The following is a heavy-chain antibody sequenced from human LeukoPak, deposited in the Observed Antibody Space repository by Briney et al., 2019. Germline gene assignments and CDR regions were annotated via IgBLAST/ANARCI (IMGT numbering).Heavy chain of an antibody. CDR3: ETPAELVVVNAFDS. V-gene: IGHV1-24*01. D-gene: IGHD3-22*01. CDR1: GYTLTELS. Sequence: ASVKVSCKVSGYTLTELSMHWVRQAPGKGLEWMGGFDPEDGETIYAQKFQGRVTMTGDTSTDTAYMELSSVRLEDTPVYYCETPAELVVVNAFDSWGRGTLVTVSS. CDR2: FDPEDGET. J-gene: IGHJ4*02.